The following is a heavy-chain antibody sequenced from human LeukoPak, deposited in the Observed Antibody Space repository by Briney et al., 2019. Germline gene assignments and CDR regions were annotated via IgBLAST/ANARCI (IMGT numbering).Heavy chain of an antibody. Sequence: TGGSLRLSCAASEFTFSSYTINWVRQAPGKGLEWVSSISSTSTYISYADTVKGRFTISRDNAKNSLYLQMNSLRAEDTAVYYCARGGGNFDYWGQGTLRTVSS. V-gene: IGHV3-21*01. CDR1: EFTFSSYT. CDR2: ISSTSTYI. D-gene: IGHD2-15*01. CDR3: ARGGGNFDY. J-gene: IGHJ4*02.